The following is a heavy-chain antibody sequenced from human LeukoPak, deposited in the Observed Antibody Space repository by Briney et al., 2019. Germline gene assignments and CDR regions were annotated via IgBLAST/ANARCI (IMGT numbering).Heavy chain of an antibody. CDR2: ISYDGSNK. D-gene: IGHD5-24*01. V-gene: IGHV3-30-3*01. J-gene: IGHJ4*02. CDR1: GFTFSSYA. Sequence: GGSLRLSCAASGFTFSSYAMHWVRQAPGKGLEWVAVISYDGSNKYYADSVKGRFTTSRDNSKNTLYLQMNSLRAEDTAVYYCARETLSEMYYFDYWGQGTLVTVSS. CDR3: ARETLSEMYYFDY.